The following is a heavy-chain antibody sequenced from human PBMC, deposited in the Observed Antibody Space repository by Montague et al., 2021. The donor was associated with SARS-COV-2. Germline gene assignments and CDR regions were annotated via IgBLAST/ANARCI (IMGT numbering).Heavy chain of an antibody. CDR2: IYTSGST. Sequence: TLSLTCTVSGGSISSGSYYWSWIRQPAGKGLEWIGRIYTSGSTNYNPSLKSRVTISVDTSKNQFSLKLSSVTAADTAVYYCARDYKGYCSGGSCSYYSYGMDVWGQGTTVTVSS. D-gene: IGHD2-15*01. CDR1: GGSISSGSYY. CDR3: ARDYKGYCSGGSCSYYSYGMDV. V-gene: IGHV4-61*02. J-gene: IGHJ6*02.